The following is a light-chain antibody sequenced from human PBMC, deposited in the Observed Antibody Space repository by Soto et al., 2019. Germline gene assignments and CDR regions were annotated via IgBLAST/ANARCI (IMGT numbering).Light chain of an antibody. J-gene: IGKJ1*01. V-gene: IGKV1-5*03. CDR2: KAS. CDR3: QQFFRYSWT. CDR1: QSISSW. Sequence: DIQMTQSPSTLSASVGDRVTITCRASQSISSWLAWFQQKPGKAPKLLIYKASSVESGVPSSFSGSGSGTESTLTSSSLQPDDLATYYCQQFFRYSWTFGQGTKVEIK.